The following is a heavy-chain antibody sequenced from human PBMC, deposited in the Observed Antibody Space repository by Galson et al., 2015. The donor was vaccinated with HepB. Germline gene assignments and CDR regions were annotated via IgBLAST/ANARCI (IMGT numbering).Heavy chain of an antibody. CDR3: ARDRSGYYLDAFDI. D-gene: IGHD3-22*01. Sequence: SVKVSCKASGYTFTSYAMHWVRQAPGQRLEWMGWINAGNGNTKYSQKFQGRVTITRDTSASTAYMELSSLRSEDTAVYHCARDRSGYYLDAFDIWGQGTMVTVSS. CDR2: INAGNGNT. V-gene: IGHV1-3*01. J-gene: IGHJ3*02. CDR1: GYTFTSYA.